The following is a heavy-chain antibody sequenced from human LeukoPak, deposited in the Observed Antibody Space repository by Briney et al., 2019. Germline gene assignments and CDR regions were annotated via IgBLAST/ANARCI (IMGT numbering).Heavy chain of an antibody. Sequence: GESLRISCKGSGFSFNIYWIAWVRQMPGKGLEWMGIIYPGDSDTRYSPSFEGQVTISADKSISTAYLQWNSLKASDTAIYYCARSRAYGDYEDFWGRGTLVTVSS. CDR2: IYPGDSDT. D-gene: IGHD4-17*01. V-gene: IGHV5-51*01. J-gene: IGHJ4*02. CDR1: GFSFNIYW. CDR3: ARSRAYGDYEDF.